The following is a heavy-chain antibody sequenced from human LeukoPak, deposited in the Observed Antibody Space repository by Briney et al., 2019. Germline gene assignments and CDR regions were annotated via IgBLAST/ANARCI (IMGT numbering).Heavy chain of an antibody. CDR2: INPSGGST. D-gene: IGHD2-8*01. CDR3: ATIGYCTNGVCT. Sequence: ASVKVSCKASGYTFTSYYMHWVRQAPGQGLEWMGIINPSGGSTSYAQRFQGRVTMTRDTSTSTVYMELSSLRSEDTAVYYCATIGYCTNGVCTWGQGTLVTVSS. V-gene: IGHV1-46*01. J-gene: IGHJ5*02. CDR1: GYTFTSYY.